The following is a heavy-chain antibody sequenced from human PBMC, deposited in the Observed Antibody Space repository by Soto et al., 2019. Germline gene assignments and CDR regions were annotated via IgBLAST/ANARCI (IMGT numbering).Heavy chain of an antibody. CDR1: GGSISSGGYS. V-gene: IGHV4-30-2*01. D-gene: IGHD5-12*01. CDR2: IYHSGST. J-gene: IGHJ4*02. Sequence: QLQLQESGSGLVKPSQTLSLTCAVSGGSISSGGYSWSWIRQPPGKGLEWIGYIYHSGSTYYNPPLKSRVTISVDRSKNQFSLKLSSVPAADTAVYYCAGGPGVARNYWGQGTLVTVSS. CDR3: AGGPGVARNY.